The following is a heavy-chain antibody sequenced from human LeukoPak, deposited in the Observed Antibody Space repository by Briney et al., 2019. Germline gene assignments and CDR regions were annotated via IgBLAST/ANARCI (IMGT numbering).Heavy chain of an antibody. V-gene: IGHV3-23*01. CDR1: GFTFSSYA. Sequence: GGSLRLSCAASGFTFSSYAMSWVRQAPGKGLEWVSAISGSGGSTYYADSVKGRFTISRDSSKNTLYLQMNSLRAEDTAVYYCAGGQGWHFDLWGLGTLITVSS. D-gene: IGHD2-15*01. J-gene: IGHJ2*01. CDR3: AGGQGWHFDL. CDR2: ISGSGGST.